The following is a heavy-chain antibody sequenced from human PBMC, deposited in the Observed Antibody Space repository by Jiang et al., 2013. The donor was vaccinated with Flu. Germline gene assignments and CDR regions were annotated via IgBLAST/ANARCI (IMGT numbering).Heavy chain of an antibody. CDR1: GGSFSGYY. V-gene: IGHV4-34*01. CDR3: ARRGFSGYDTNKDAFDI. CDR2: INHTGST. Sequence: LLKPSETLSLTCAVYGGSFSGYYWTWIRQPPGKGLGWIGEINHTGSTNYNPSLKSRVTISVDTSKNQFSLKLSSVTAADTAVYYCARRGFSGYDTNKDAFDIWGQGTMVTVSS. J-gene: IGHJ3*02. D-gene: IGHD5-12*01.